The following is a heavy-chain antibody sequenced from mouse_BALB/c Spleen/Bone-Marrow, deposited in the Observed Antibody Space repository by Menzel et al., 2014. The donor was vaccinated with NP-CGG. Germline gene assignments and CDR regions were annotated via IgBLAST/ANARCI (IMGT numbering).Heavy chain of an antibody. CDR2: IGPANEHT. CDR3: ASLTGTFDY. Sequence: EVQLQQSGAELVKPGASVKLSCTASGFNIKDTYIHWVKRRPEQGLEWIGRIGPANEHTKYDPNFQGKATITADTSSNTAYLQLSSLTSEDTAVYYCASLTGTFDYWGQGSTLTVSS. D-gene: IGHD4-1*01. V-gene: IGHV14-3*02. CDR1: GFNIKDTY. J-gene: IGHJ2*01.